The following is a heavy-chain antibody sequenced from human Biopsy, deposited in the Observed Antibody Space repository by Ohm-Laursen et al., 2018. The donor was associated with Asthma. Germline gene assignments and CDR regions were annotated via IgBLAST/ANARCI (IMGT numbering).Heavy chain of an antibody. CDR1: GYTFRSYG. J-gene: IGHJ3*02. D-gene: IGHD3-9*01. CDR3: ARTYFDFLTGQVHDAFAM. CDR2: INAANGNT. Sequence: SVKVSCKPSGYTFRSYGVSWVRQAPGQGLEWMGWINAANGNTKYSQKFQGRLTISRDTSASTAYMDLSSLRSEDTAVYYCARTYFDFLTGQVHDAFAMWGQGTMVTVSS. V-gene: IGHV1-18*04.